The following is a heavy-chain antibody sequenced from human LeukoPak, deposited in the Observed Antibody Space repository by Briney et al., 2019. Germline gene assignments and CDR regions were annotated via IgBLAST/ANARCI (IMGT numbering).Heavy chain of an antibody. Sequence: GGSLRLSCAASGFTFSSYAMSWVRQAPGKGLEWVSAISSSGSSTYYANSVKGRFIISRDNSKSTVYLQMNSLRAEGTAIYYCAKSLTDELMSRSHYDFWSGSRPSGTVYYYMDVWGKGTTVTVSS. CDR2: ISSSGSST. V-gene: IGHV3-23*01. J-gene: IGHJ6*03. D-gene: IGHD3-3*01. CDR3: AKSLTDELMSRSHYDFWSGSRPSGTVYYYMDV. CDR1: GFTFSSYA.